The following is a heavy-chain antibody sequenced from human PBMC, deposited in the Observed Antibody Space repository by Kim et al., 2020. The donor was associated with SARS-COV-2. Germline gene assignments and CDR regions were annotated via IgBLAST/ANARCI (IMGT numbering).Heavy chain of an antibody. J-gene: IGHJ4*02. CDR3: ARRRPAANPHYFDY. V-gene: IGHV4-39*01. CDR2: IFYSGNT. Sequence: SETLSLTCTVSGGSFSCGDCFWAWIRQPPGKGLEWIGTIFYSGNTYHNPSLKSRIAIPVDTSKKQFSLWLSSVTAADTAIYYCARRRPAANPHYFDYWGQGVLVTVPS. D-gene: IGHD6-25*01. CDR1: GGSFSCGDCF.